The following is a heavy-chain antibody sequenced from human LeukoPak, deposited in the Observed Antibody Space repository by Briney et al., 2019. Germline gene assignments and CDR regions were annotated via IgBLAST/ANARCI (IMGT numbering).Heavy chain of an antibody. V-gene: IGHV1-69*05. CDR2: IIPIFGTA. Sequence: SVKVSCKASGGTFSSYAISWVRQAPGQGLEWMGGIIPIFGTANYAQKLQGRVSMTTDTSTSTAYMDLRSLRSDDTAVYYCARDLRYSSGWSASGMDVWGKGTTVTISS. CDR3: ARDLRYSSGWSASGMDV. J-gene: IGHJ6*03. D-gene: IGHD6-19*01. CDR1: GGTFSSYA.